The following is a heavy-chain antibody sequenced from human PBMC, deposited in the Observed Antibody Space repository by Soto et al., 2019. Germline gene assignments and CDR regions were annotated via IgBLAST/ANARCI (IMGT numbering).Heavy chain of an antibody. V-gene: IGHV5-10-1*01. CDR3: ARNPSGYSGYDSTSHLDY. J-gene: IGHJ4*02. CDR1: GYSFTSYW. CDR2: IDPSDSYT. D-gene: IGHD5-12*01. Sequence: GESLKISCKGSGYSFTSYWISWVRQMPGKGLEWMGRIDPSDSYTNYSPSFQGRVTISADKSISTAYLQWSSLKASDTAMYYCARNPSGYSGYDSTSHLDYWGQGTLVTVSS.